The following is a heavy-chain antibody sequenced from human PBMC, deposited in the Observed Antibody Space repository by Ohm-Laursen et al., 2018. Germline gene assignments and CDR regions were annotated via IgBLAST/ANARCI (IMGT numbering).Heavy chain of an antibody. CDR3: ARYNIGSWFDP. CDR1: GASISSYY. CDR2: IYASGTT. V-gene: IGHV4-4*07. D-gene: IGHD6-19*01. Sequence: TLSLTCTVSGASISSYYWSWIRQPAGKGLEWIGRIYASGTTYYNPSLTSRVTMSLDTSKNQFSLKLSSVTAADTAVYYCARYNIGSWFDPWGQGTLVTVFS. J-gene: IGHJ5*02.